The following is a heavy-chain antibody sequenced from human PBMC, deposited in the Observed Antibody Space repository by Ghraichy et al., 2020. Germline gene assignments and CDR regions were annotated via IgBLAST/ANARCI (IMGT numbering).Heavy chain of an antibody. CDR3: ARDHEPRNYYYYYGMDV. V-gene: IGHV1-46*03. J-gene: IGHJ6*02. D-gene: IGHD1-14*01. CDR1: GYTFTSYY. Sequence: ASVKVSCKASGYTFTSYYMHWVRQAPGQGLEWMGIINPSGGSTSYAQKFQGRVTMTRDTSTSTVYMELSSLRSEDTAVYYCARDHEPRNYYYYYGMDVWGQGTTVTVSS. CDR2: INPSGGST.